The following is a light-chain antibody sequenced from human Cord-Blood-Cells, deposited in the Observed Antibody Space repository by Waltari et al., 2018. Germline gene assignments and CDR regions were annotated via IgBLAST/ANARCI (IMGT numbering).Light chain of an antibody. Sequence: SYELTQPPSVSVSPGQTASITCSGDKLGDKYACWYQQKPGQSPVLVIYQDSKRPSGIPGRVSGSNSGNTATLTISGTQAMDEADYYCQAWDSSTALVFGGGTKLTVL. J-gene: IGLJ2*01. CDR1: KLGDKY. CDR3: QAWDSSTALV. CDR2: QDS. V-gene: IGLV3-1*01.